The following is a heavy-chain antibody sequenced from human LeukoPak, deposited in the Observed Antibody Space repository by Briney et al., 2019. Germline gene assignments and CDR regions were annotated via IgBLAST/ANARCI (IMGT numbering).Heavy chain of an antibody. Sequence: GGSLRLSCAASGFTVSSNYMSWVRQAPGKGLEWVSEIYSDGSTYYAASVKGRFSISRDNSKNTVYLQMNSLRAEDTAVYYCAKRRGLELLYYYYMDVWGKGTTVTVSS. CDR3: AKRRGLELLYYYYMDV. D-gene: IGHD1-7*01. J-gene: IGHJ6*03. CDR1: GFTVSSNY. CDR2: IYSDGST. V-gene: IGHV3-53*01.